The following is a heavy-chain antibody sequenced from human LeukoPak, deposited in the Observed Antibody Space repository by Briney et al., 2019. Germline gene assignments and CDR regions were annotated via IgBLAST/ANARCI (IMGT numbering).Heavy chain of an antibody. D-gene: IGHD2-15*01. J-gene: IGHJ4*02. Sequence: AGSLRLSCAASGFTFSSYGMHWVRQAPGKGLEWVAVISYDGSNKYYADSVKGRFTISRDNSKNTLYLQMNSLRAEDTAVYYCAKPGSYCSGGSCSLFFDYWGQGTLVTVSS. V-gene: IGHV3-30*18. CDR3: AKPGSYCSGGSCSLFFDY. CDR2: ISYDGSNK. CDR1: GFTFSSYG.